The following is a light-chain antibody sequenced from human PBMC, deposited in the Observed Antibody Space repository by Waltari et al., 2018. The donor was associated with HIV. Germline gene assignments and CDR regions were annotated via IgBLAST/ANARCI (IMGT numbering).Light chain of an antibody. J-gene: IGKJ2*01. CDR3: LQYNDWPYT. Sequence: IMQSPDTLAVSPGGGVTLTCRASQSVRTNVAWYQQRPGQAPRLLIYGASNRAAGFPARFTGGGSGTEFTLTISSLQSEDFAVYFCLQYNDWPYTFGQVIKLDIK. CDR1: QSVRTN. CDR2: GAS. V-gene: IGKV3-15*01.